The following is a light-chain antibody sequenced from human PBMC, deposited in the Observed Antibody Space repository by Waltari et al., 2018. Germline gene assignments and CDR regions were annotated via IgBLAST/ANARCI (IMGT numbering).Light chain of an antibody. J-gene: IGKJ4*01. Sequence: EIVLTQSPATLSLSPGERATLSCRASQSVSSYLAWYQQKPGQAPRPLIYDASNRATGIPARFSGSGSGTDFTLTISSLEPEDFAVYYCQQRSNWHPLTFGGGTKVEIK. CDR3: QQRSNWHPLT. CDR1: QSVSSY. V-gene: IGKV3-11*01. CDR2: DAS.